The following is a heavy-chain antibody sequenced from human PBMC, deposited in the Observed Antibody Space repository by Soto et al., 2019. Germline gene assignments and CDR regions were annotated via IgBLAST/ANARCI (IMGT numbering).Heavy chain of an antibody. Sequence: GGSLRLSCAASGFTFSSYSMNWVRQAPGKGLEWVSSISSSSSYIYYADSVKGRFTISRDNAKNSLYLQMNSLRAEDTAVYYCARDLSSSLAYFDYWGQGTLVTVSS. V-gene: IGHV3-21*01. CDR2: ISSSSSYI. CDR3: ARDLSSSLAYFDY. D-gene: IGHD6-13*01. J-gene: IGHJ4*02. CDR1: GFTFSSYS.